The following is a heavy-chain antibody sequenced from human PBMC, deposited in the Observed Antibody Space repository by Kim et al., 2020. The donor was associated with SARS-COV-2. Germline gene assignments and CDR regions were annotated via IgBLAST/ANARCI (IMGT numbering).Heavy chain of an antibody. CDR1: GITSSSYW. CDR2: IKRDGCER. V-gene: IGHV3-7*01. CDR3: GISGI. J-gene: IGHJ4*02. Sequence: GGSLRLSCVESGITSSSYWLTWVRQAPGKGLEWVANIKRDGCERYYGDSVKGRFTISRDNAKSSVFLQMNSLRSEDTTVYYCGISGIWGQGTLVTVSS.